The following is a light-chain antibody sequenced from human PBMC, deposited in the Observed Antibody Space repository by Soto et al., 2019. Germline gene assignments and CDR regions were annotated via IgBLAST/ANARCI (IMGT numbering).Light chain of an antibody. Sequence: EIVMTQSPATLSVSPVERATLSCRASQSVSSNLAWYQQKPGQAPRLLIFGAASRATGIPDRFSGRGSGTDFTLTIGRLEPEDFAVYYCQQYGSSPRTFGQGTRLEIK. J-gene: IGKJ5*01. V-gene: IGKV3-20*01. CDR3: QQYGSSPRT. CDR2: GAA. CDR1: QSVSSN.